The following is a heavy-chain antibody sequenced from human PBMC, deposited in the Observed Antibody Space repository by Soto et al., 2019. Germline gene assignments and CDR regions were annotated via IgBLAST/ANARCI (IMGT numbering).Heavy chain of an antibody. D-gene: IGHD4-17*01. CDR1: GGSFSGYY. CDR2: INHSGST. V-gene: IGHV4-34*01. Sequence: WETLSLTCAVYGGSFSGYYWSWIRQPPGKGLEWIGEINHSGSTNYNPSLKSRVTISVDTSKNQFSLKLSSVTAADTAVYYCARGRGLRYNWFDPWGQGTLVTVSS. J-gene: IGHJ5*02. CDR3: ARGRGLRYNWFDP.